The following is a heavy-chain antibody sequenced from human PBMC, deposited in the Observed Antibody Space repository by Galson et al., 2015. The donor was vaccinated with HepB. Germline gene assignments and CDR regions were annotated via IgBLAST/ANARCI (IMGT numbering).Heavy chain of an antibody. Sequence: SLRLSCAASGFTVSDKYMSWVRQAPGKGLEWVSVLDNINSPYYADSVKGGFTISRDDSKNTVFLQMNSLRAEDTAVYYCARALQWCAMDVWGQGTTVTVSS. D-gene: IGHD4-23*01. V-gene: IGHV3-66*01. J-gene: IGHJ6*02. CDR3: ARALQWCAMDV. CDR1: GFTVSDKY. CDR2: LDNINSP.